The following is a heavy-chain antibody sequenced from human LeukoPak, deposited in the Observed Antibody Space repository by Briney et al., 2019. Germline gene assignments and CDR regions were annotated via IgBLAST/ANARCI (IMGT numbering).Heavy chain of an antibody. J-gene: IGHJ5*02. D-gene: IGHD6-13*01. V-gene: IGHV4-61*02. Sequence: SETLSLTCTVSGGSISSGSYYWSWIRQPAGKGLEWIGRIYTSGSTNYNPSLKSRVTISVDTSKNQFSLKLSSVTAADTAVYYCARLDGGTIAAAGTSWFDPWGQGQWSPSLQ. CDR1: GGSISSGSYY. CDR2: IYTSGST. CDR3: ARLDGGTIAAAGTSWFDP.